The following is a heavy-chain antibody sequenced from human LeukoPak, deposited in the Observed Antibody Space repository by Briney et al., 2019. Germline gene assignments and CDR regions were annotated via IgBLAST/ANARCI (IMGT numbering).Heavy chain of an antibody. V-gene: IGHV1-69*13. CDR1: GGTFSSYA. Sequence: SVKVSCKASGGTFSSYAISWVRQAPGQGLEWMGGIIPIFGTANYAQKFQGRVTITADESTSTAYMELGSLRSEDTAVYYCARGGYYYDSSGYIDAFDIWGQGTMVTVSS. CDR2: IIPIFGTA. D-gene: IGHD3-22*01. J-gene: IGHJ3*02. CDR3: ARGGYYYDSSGYIDAFDI.